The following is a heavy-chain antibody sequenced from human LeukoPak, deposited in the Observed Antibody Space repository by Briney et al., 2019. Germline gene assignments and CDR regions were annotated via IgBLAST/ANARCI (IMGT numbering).Heavy chain of an antibody. J-gene: IGHJ4*02. V-gene: IGHV3-15*04. CDR2: IASKTDGGTT. CDR1: GFTFSSYM. Sequence: GGSLRLSCAASGFTFSSYMMNWVRQAPGKGLEWVGRIASKTDGGTTDYAAPVKGRFTISRDDSKNTLFLQMNSLKTEDTAVYYCTTGIRGDCGQGTLVTVSS. CDR3: TTGIRGD.